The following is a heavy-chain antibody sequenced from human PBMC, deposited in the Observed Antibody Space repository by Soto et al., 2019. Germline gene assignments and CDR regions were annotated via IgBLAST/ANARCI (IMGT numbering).Heavy chain of an antibody. Sequence: ASVKVSCKASGYTFTIYYMHWVLQAPGQGLEWMGIINPSGGSASYAQKFQGRVTMTRDTSTSTVYMEVSSLRSEDTAVYYCARVWLLSPDFDYWGQGTLVTVSS. V-gene: IGHV1-46*03. D-gene: IGHD3-3*01. CDR3: ARVWLLSPDFDY. J-gene: IGHJ4*02. CDR2: INPSGGSA. CDR1: GYTFTIYY.